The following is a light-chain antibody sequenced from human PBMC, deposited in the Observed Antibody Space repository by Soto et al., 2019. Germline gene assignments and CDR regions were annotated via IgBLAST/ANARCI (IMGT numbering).Light chain of an antibody. Sequence: AIRMTQSPSSFSASTGDRVTITCRASQGISSYLAWYQQKTGKAPKLLIYAASTLQSVVPSRFSGNGSGTAFTLTIICLQSEDFATYYFQQYYSYPRTFGQGTKVEIK. V-gene: IGKV1-8*01. CDR1: QGISSY. J-gene: IGKJ1*01. CDR3: QQYYSYPRT. CDR2: AAS.